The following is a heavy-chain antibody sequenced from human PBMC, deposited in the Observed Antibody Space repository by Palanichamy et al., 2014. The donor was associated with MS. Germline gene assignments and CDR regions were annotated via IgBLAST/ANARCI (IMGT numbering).Heavy chain of an antibody. J-gene: IGHJ6*02. V-gene: IGHV3-7*03. CDR1: GFTFNDYW. D-gene: IGHD6-13*01. CDR2: IRHDGSDK. Sequence: EVQLVESGGGLVQPGGSLRLSCTASGFTFNDYWMSWVRQAPGKGLEWVANIRHDGSDKFYVDSVKGRLTISRDNAKNSLYLEMNSLRAEDTALYYCARGRQPSSYNGLNVWGQGTTVIVSS. CDR3: ARGRQPSSYNGLNV.